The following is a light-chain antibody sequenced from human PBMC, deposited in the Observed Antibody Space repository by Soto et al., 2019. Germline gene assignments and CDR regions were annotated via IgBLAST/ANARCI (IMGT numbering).Light chain of an antibody. CDR1: SSDVGGYNY. CDR2: EVS. Sequence: QSALTQPASVSGSPGQSITISCTGTSSDVGGYNYVSWYQQHPGKAPKLMIYEVSNRPSGVSNRFSGSKSGNTASLTISGLQAEDEADYYCSSYTSSSRSFFGTGTKLTVL. V-gene: IGLV2-14*01. J-gene: IGLJ1*01. CDR3: SSYTSSSRSF.